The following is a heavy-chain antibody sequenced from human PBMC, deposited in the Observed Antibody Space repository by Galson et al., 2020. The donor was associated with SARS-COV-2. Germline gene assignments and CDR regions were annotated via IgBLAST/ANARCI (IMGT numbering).Heavy chain of an antibody. CDR3: AKQPPNGGYYYYYMDV. V-gene: IGHV3-33*06. CDR2: IWYDGSNK. Sequence: QLGESLKLSCAASGFTFSSYGMHWVRQAPGKGLEWVAVIWYDGSNKYYADSVKGRFTISRDNSKNTLYLQMNSLRAEDTAVYYCAKQPPNGGYYYYYMDVWGKGTTVTVSS. D-gene: IGHD2-8*01. CDR1: GFTFSSYG. J-gene: IGHJ6*03.